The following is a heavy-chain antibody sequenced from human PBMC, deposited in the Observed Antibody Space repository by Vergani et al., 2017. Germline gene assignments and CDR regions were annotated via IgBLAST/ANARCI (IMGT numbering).Heavy chain of an antibody. J-gene: IGHJ3*02. CDR1: GDSIFSGNYY. V-gene: IGHV4-61*02. CDR3: ARGSTHWKQGGFDI. D-gene: IGHD1-1*01. Sequence: QVQLQESGPGLVKPSQTLSLTCAVSGDSIFSGNYYWNWIRQPAEIELEWIGRIYTTGSTDYNPSLKSRFTMSLDSSRSHFSLRLSSVTAADTAIYFCARGSTHWKQGGFDIWGQGTKVTVSS. CDR2: IYTTGST.